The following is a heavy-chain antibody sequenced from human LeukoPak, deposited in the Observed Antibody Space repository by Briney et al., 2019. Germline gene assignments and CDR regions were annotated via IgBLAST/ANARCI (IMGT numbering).Heavy chain of an antibody. CDR2: ISSSGST. CDR3: ARARIQVGAKDPYYYYYTDV. CDR1: GDSISSGDYY. Sequence: SETLSLTCTVSGDSISSGDYYWSWIRQPAGKGLEWIGRISSSGSTNYNPSLKSRVTISVDTSKNQFSLKLSSVTAADTAVYYCARARIQVGAKDPYYYYYTDVWGKGTTVTVSS. J-gene: IGHJ6*03. V-gene: IGHV4-61*02. D-gene: IGHD1-26*01.